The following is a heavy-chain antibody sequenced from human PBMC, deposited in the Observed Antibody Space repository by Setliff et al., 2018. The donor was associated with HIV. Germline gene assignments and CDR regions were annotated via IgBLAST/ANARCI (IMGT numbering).Heavy chain of an antibody. V-gene: IGHV4-39*01. CDR3: AKRTFGSGRLDP. Sequence: LSLTCTVSGDSIGSSSYYWAWIRQPPGKGLEWIGNIYYSGSTYYNPSLKTRVTISVDGSKTQFSLNLNSVTATDTAVYYCAKRTFGSGRLDPWGQGTLVTVSS. CDR1: GDSIGSSSYY. J-gene: IGHJ5*02. D-gene: IGHD3-16*01. CDR2: IYYSGST.